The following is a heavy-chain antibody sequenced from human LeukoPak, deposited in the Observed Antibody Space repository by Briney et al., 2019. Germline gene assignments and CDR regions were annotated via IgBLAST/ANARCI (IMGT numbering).Heavy chain of an antibody. CDR2: INHSGST. J-gene: IGHJ3*02. CDR1: GGSFSGYY. CDR3: ARIPFSYYYDNNRPGYAFDI. D-gene: IGHD3-22*01. V-gene: IGHV4-34*01. Sequence: PSETLSLTCAVYGGSFSGYYWSWIRQPPGRGLEWIGEINHSGSTNYNPSLKSRVTISVDTSKNQFSLKLSSVTAADTAVYYCARIPFSYYYDNNRPGYAFDIWGQGTMVTVSS.